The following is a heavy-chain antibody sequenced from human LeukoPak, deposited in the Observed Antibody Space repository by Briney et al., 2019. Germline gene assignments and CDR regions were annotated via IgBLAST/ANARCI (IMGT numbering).Heavy chain of an antibody. CDR3: ARHIAGHFDY. J-gene: IGHJ4*02. D-gene: IGHD2-15*01. V-gene: IGHV4-39*01. CDR2: IYYSGST. Sequence: PSETLSLTCTVSGGSFSSSTFYWGWIRQSPGKGLEWIGSIYYSGSTYFNPSLKSRVTISVDTSKKQLSLKLNSVTDADTAMYYCARHIAGHFDYWGQGTLVTVSS. CDR1: GGSFSSSTFY.